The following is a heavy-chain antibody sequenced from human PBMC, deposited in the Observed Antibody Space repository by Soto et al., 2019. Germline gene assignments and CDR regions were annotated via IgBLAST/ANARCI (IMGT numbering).Heavy chain of an antibody. CDR1: GFIFSDYA. CDR3: ARENSRIAPRLFQH. CDR2: ISPDGGNQ. Sequence: PGGSLRLSCVASGFIFSDYAMHWARQAPGKGLVWVALISPDGGNQYCSESAKGRFTISRDNSKNTLYLQMNDLRPDDTALYYCARENSRIAPRLFQHWGHGSLVTVSS. V-gene: IGHV3-30-3*01. J-gene: IGHJ1*01. D-gene: IGHD6-6*01.